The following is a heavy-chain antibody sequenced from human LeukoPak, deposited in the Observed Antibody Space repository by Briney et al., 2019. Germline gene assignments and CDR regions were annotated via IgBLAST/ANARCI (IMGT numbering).Heavy chain of an antibody. CDR3: AKDGAGRGYSYA. V-gene: IGHV3-23*01. CDR1: GFTFSSYA. D-gene: IGHD5-18*01. Sequence: PGGSLRLSCAASGFTFSSYAISWVRQAPGKGLEWVSAISGSGGSTYYADSVKGRFTISRDNSKNTLYLQMNSLRAEDTAVYYCAKDGAGRGYSYAWGQGSLVTVSS. J-gene: IGHJ4*02. CDR2: ISGSGGST.